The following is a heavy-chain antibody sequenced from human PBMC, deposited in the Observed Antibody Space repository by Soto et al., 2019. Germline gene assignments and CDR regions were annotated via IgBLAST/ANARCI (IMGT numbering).Heavy chain of an antibody. D-gene: IGHD1-26*01. J-gene: IGHJ4*02. CDR2: IYYSGST. V-gene: IGHV4-59*01. CDR3: Y. CDR1: GGSISSYY. Sequence: SETLSLTCTVSGGSISSYYWSWIRQPPGKGLEWIGYIYYSGSTNYNPSLKSRVTISVDTSKNQFSLKLSSVTATLPFYDFDYWGQGTLVTVSS.